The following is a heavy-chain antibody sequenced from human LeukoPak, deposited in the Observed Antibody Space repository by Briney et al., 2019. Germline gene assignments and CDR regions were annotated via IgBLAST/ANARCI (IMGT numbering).Heavy chain of an antibody. CDR2: IYYSGST. V-gene: IGHV4-59*01. CDR3: ARTPGGMDV. J-gene: IGHJ6*02. Sequence: SETLSLTCTVSGGSISSYYWSWIRQPPGKGLEWIGYIYYSGSTNYNPSLKSRVTISVDTSRNQFSLKLNSVTAADTAVYYCARTPGGMDVWGQGTTVTVSS. CDR1: GGSISSYY.